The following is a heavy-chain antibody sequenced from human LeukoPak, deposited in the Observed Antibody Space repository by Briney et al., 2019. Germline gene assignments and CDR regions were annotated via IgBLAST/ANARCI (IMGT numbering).Heavy chain of an antibody. CDR1: GFTFSTYA. CDR2: ISDSGANT. V-gene: IGHV3-23*01. J-gene: IGHJ2*01. D-gene: IGHD6-19*01. Sequence: GRSLRLSCAASGFTFSTYAMSWVRQAPGKGLEWVLTISDSGANTYYADSVRGRFTISRDNSKNTLYLQKNSLRADDTAIYYCAKSMTLQWRGFFDLWGRGTHVTVSS. CDR3: AKSMTLQWRGFFDL.